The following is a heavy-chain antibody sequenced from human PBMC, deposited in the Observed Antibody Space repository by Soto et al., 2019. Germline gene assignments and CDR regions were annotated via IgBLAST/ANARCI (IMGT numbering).Heavy chain of an antibody. CDR1: GFTFSSYA. CDR2: ISYDGSNK. D-gene: IGHD6-6*01. CDR3: AGGQGIAARPYYYGMDV. J-gene: IGHJ6*02. Sequence: ESGGGVVQPGRSLRLSCAASGFTFSSYAMHWVRQAPGKGLEWVAVISYDGSNKYYADSVKGRFTISRDNSKNTLYLQMTSLRAEDTAVYYCAGGQGIAARPYYYGMDVWGQGTTVTVSS. V-gene: IGHV3-30-3*01.